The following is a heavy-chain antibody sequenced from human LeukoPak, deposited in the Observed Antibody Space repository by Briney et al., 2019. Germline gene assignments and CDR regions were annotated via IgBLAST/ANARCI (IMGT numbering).Heavy chain of an antibody. V-gene: IGHV4-61*01. D-gene: IGHD2-15*01. Sequence: SETLSLTCNVSGGSVSSDRYYWNWIRQPPGQGLEWIAYIYYTGTTNYNPSLKSRVTISVDTSKNQFSLNLRSVTAADTAVYFCARGYCGGGSCYYFDYWGQGTLVTVSS. CDR3: ARGYCGGGSCYYFDY. J-gene: IGHJ4*02. CDR1: GGSVSSDRYY. CDR2: IYYTGTT.